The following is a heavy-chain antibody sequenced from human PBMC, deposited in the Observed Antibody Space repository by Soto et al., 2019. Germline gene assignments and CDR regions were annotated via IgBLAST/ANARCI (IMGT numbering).Heavy chain of an antibody. Sequence: SETLSLTCTVSGGSISSYYWSWNRQPAGKGMEWIGRIYTSGSTNYNTSLKSRVTMSVDTSKNQFSLKLSQGTAADTAVDYWWRDPVVFPKTDS. CDR1: GGSISSYY. CDR2: IYTSGST. V-gene: IGHV4-4*07. J-gene: IGHJ5*01. D-gene: IGHD2-21*01. CDR3: WRDPVVFPKTDS.